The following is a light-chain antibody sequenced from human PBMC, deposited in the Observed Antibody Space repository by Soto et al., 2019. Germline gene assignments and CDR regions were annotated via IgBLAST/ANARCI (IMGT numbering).Light chain of an antibody. CDR3: QQFGSSPGFT. CDR2: GAS. Sequence: EIVLTQSPGTLSLSPGERATLSCRASQSINSRYLAWYQQKPGQAPRLLIYGASSRATGIPDRFSGSGSGTDFTLTISRLEPEDFAVYYCQQFGSSPGFTFGRGTKVDIK. CDR1: QSINSRY. V-gene: IGKV3-20*01. J-gene: IGKJ3*01.